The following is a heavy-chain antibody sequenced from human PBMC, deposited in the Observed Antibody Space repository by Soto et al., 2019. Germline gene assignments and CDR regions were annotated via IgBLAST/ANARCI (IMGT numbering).Heavy chain of an antibody. CDR3: STRAYDTNGYYRFDP. V-gene: IGHV4-34*01. J-gene: IGHJ5*01. CDR2: INHSGRV. D-gene: IGHD3-22*01. CDR1: GGSFSGHS. Sequence: QVQLQQWGAGLLKPSETLSLTCAVYGGSFSGHSWTWIRQSPGKGLEWIGDINHSGRVNYSPSLKSRFIISLDTSKNKFSLTLSAVTAADTAMYYFSTRAYDTNGYYRFDPWGQGTLVTVSS.